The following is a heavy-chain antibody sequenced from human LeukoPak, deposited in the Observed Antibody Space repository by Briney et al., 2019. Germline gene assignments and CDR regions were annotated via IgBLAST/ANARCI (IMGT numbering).Heavy chain of an antibody. CDR1: GFTFSSYG. V-gene: IGHV3-30*18. Sequence: PGGSLRLSCAASGFTFSSYGMHWVRQAPGKGLEWVAVISYDGSNKYYADSVKGRFTISRDNSKNTLYLQMNSLRAEDTAVYYCAKGAWPVVVVAVHFDYWGQGTLVTVSS. CDR3: AKGAWPVVVVAVHFDY. J-gene: IGHJ4*02. CDR2: ISYDGSNK. D-gene: IGHD2-15*01.